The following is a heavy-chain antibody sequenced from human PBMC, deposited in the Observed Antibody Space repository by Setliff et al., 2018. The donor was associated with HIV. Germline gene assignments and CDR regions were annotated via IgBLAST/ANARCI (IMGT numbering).Heavy chain of an antibody. CDR3: AKEGGYCSGTTCFGFDY. CDR1: TYSISSVHS. J-gene: IGHJ4*02. V-gene: IGHV4-38-2*02. D-gene: IGHD2-2*01. CDR2: MHHSGNT. Sequence: SETLSLTCDVSTYSISSVHSWGWIRQPPGKGLEWIGTMHHSGNTHYKPSLKGRVTVSLDTSKKQLSLKLRSVTAADTAVYHCAKEGGYCSGTTCFGFDYWGQGTLVTVSS.